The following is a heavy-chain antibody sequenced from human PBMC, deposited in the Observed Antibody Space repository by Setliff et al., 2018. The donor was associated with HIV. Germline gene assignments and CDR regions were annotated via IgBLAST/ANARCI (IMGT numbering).Heavy chain of an antibody. CDR1: GFTFSYYW. J-gene: IGHJ4*02. CDR2: IKEDGDDK. D-gene: IGHD3-10*01. Sequence: GGSLRLSCAASGFTFSYYWMSWVRQAPGKGLEWVANIKEDGDDKDYVDSVKGRFTISRDNAKNSLYLQMNSVRADDTAVYYCARGGRSGSLDYWGQGTLVTVSS. V-gene: IGHV3-7*01. CDR3: ARGGRSGSLDY.